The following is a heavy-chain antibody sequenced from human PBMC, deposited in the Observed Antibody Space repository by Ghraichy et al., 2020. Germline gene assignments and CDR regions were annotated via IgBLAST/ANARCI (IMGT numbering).Heavy chain of an antibody. CDR3: AREILLMFDP. CDR2: IKQDGSQK. D-gene: IGHD3-16*01. Sequence: NIKQDGSQKYYVDSVKGRFTISSDNAKNSLYLQMNSLRAEDTAVYYCAREILLMFDPWGQGTLVPVSS. V-gene: IGHV3-7*01. J-gene: IGHJ5*01.